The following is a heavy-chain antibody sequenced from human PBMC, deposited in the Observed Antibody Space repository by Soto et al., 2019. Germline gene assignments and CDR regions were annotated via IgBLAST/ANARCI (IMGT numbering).Heavy chain of an antibody. CDR2: ISYDGSNK. V-gene: IGHV3-30-3*01. J-gene: IGHJ4*02. D-gene: IGHD6-19*01. CDR3: ATIAVAGTVDY. Sequence: QVQLVESGGGVVQPGRSLRLSCAASGFTFSSYAMHWVRQAPGKGPEWVAVISYDGSNKYYADSVKGRFTISRDNSKNTLYLQMNSLRAEDTAVYYCATIAVAGTVDYWGQGTLVTVSS. CDR1: GFTFSSYA.